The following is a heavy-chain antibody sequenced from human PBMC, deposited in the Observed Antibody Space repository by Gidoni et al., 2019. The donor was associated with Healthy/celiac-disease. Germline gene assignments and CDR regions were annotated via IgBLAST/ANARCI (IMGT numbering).Heavy chain of an antibody. V-gene: IGHV1-18*01. Sequence: QVQLVQSGAEVKKPAASVNVSCKASGYTFTSHGISWVRQAPGQGLEWMGWISAYNGNTNYAQKLQGRVTMTTDTSTSTAYMELRSLRSDDTAVYYGTRKPPDLGATFDDWGQGTLVTVSS. CDR2: ISAYNGNT. D-gene: IGHD4-17*01. J-gene: IGHJ4*02. CDR1: GYTFTSHG. CDR3: TRKPPDLGATFDD.